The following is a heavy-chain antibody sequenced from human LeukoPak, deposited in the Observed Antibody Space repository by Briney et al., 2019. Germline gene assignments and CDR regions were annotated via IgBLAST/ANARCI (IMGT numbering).Heavy chain of an antibody. Sequence: SGTLSLTCTVSGGSISSSSYYWGWIRQPPGKGLEWIGSIYYSGSTNYNPSLKSRVTMSVDTSKNQFSLKLSSVTAADTAVYYCARSIVGATGAFDIWGQGTMVTVSS. V-gene: IGHV4-39*07. J-gene: IGHJ3*02. CDR2: IYYSGST. D-gene: IGHD1-26*01. CDR3: ARSIVGATGAFDI. CDR1: GGSISSSSYY.